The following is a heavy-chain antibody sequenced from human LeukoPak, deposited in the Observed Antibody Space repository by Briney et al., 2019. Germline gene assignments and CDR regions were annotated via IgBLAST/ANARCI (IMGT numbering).Heavy chain of an antibody. V-gene: IGHV4-34*01. D-gene: IGHD3-10*01. CDR1: GGSFSNYY. CDR2: ISHTGST. J-gene: IGHJ4*02. CDR3: ARRRRLGELIDY. Sequence: SETLSLTCAVSGGSFSNYYWNWIRQPPGKGLEWIGEISHTGSTNYNPSLKSRVTISVDTSKNQFSLKLSSVTDADTAVYYCARRRRLGELIDYWGQGTLVTVSS.